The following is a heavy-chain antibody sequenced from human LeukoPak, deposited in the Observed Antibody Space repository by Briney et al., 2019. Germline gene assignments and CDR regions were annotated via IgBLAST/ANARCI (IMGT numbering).Heavy chain of an antibody. CDR3: ARAAGYSSGWHDY. D-gene: IGHD6-19*01. CDR2: INSDGSST. J-gene: IGHJ4*02. V-gene: IGHV3-74*01. Sequence: GGSLRLSCAASGFSFSVFWMHWVRQAPGKGLVWVSRINSDGSSTSYADSVKGRFTISRDNAKNTLYLQMNSLRAEDTAVYYCARAAGYSSGWHDYWGQGTLVTVSS. CDR1: GFSFSVFW.